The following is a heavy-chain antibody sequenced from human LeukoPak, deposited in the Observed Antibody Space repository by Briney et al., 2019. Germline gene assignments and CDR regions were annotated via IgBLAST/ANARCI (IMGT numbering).Heavy chain of an antibody. V-gene: IGHV4-34*01. CDR2: INHSGST. CDR3: ARGRALITMVRGARTNWFDP. J-gene: IGHJ5*02. CDR1: GGSFSGYY. D-gene: IGHD3-10*01. Sequence: KTSETLSLTCAVYGGSFSGYYWSWIRQPPGKGLEWIGEINHSGSTNYNPSLKSRVTISVDTSKNQFSLKLSSVTAADTAVYHCARGRALITMVRGARTNWFDPWGQGTLVTVSS.